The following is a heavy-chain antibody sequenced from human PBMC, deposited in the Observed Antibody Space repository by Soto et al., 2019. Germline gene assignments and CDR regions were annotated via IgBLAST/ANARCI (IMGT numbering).Heavy chain of an antibody. D-gene: IGHD6-19*01. Sequence: PSQTLSLTCAISGDSVSSNSAAWNWIRQSPSRGLEWLGRTYYRSKWYNDYAVSVKSRITINPDTSKNQFSLQLNSVTPEDTAVYYCARGGKYSSGWYEVYGMDVWGQGTTVTV. V-gene: IGHV6-1*01. J-gene: IGHJ6*02. CDR1: GDSVSSNSAA. CDR3: ARGGKYSSGWYEVYGMDV. CDR2: TYYRSKWYN.